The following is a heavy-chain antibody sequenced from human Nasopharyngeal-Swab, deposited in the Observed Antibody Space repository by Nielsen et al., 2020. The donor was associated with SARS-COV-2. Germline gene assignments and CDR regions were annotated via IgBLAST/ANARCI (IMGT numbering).Heavy chain of an antibody. D-gene: IGHD6-19*01. Sequence: GESLKISCAASGFTFSSYSMNWVRQAPGKGLEWVSYISSSSSTIYYADSVEGRFTISRDNAKNSLYLQMNSLRAEDTAVYYCARAFPGSSGWYPFDYWGQGTLVTVSS. J-gene: IGHJ4*02. CDR1: GFTFSSYS. CDR3: ARAFPGSSGWYPFDY. V-gene: IGHV3-48*04. CDR2: ISSSSSTI.